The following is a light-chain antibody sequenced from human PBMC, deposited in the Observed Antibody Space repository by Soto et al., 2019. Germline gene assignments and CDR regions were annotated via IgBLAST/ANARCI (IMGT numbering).Light chain of an antibody. Sequence: DIQMTQSPSSLSASVGDRVTITCQASQDIRKSLHWFQQKPGKAPKLLIYDASSLETGVPSRFSGSRSGTDFTFSISSLQPEDIATYYWQQYDSLPYTFGQGTKLEI. J-gene: IGKJ2*01. CDR2: DAS. CDR3: QQYDSLPYT. V-gene: IGKV1-33*01. CDR1: QDIRKS.